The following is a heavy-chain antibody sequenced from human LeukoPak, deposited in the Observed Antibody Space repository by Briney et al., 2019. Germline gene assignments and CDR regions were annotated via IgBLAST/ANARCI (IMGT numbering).Heavy chain of an antibody. CDR3: VCYDNAAEYFHY. Sequence: PGGSLGLSCAASGFTFSSYAMSWVRQAPGKGLEWVSSITTSGGSTSYADSVKGRFTISRDNSKNTLYLQMNSLRAEDTALYYCVCYDNAAEYFHYWGQGTLVTVSS. CDR2: ITTSGGST. CDR1: GFTFSSYA. V-gene: IGHV3-23*01. D-gene: IGHD3-22*01. J-gene: IGHJ1*01.